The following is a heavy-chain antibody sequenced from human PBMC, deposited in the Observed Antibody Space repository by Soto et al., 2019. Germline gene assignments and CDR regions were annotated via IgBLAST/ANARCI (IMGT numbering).Heavy chain of an antibody. CDR2: ISYDGSNK. CDR3: AKVGPIAEPGIDY. D-gene: IGHD6-13*01. Sequence: QVQLVESGGGMVQPGRSLRLSCAASGFAFSSYGMHWVRQAPGKGLEWVAVISYDGSNKYYADSVKGRFTISRDNSKNTLYLQMNSLRAEDTAVYYCAKVGPIAEPGIDYWGQGTLVTVSS. V-gene: IGHV3-30*18. CDR1: GFAFSSYG. J-gene: IGHJ4*02.